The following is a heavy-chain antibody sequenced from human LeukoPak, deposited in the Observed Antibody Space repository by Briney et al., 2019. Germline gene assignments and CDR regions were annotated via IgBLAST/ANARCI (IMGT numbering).Heavy chain of an antibody. J-gene: IGHJ4*02. CDR2: IRYDGSNK. CDR3: ARGGYYNILTGFRSRILGFDY. CDR1: GFTFSSYG. Sequence: GVSLTRSCAASGFTFSSYGMHWVRQAPGKGLVWVAFIRYDGSNKYCADSVKGRFTISRDNSKNTLSLQMNSLRAEDTAVYYCARGGYYNILTGFRSRILGFDYWGQGTLVTVYS. V-gene: IGHV3-30*02. D-gene: IGHD3-9*01.